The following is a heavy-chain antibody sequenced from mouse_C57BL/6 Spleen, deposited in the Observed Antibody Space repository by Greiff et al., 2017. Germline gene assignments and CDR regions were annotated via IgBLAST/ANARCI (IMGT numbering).Heavy chain of an antibody. CDR3: AKGGWLLEFAY. D-gene: IGHD2-3*01. V-gene: IGHV1-54*01. Sequence: QVQLQQSGAELVRPGTSVKVSCKASGYAFTNYLIEWVKQRPGQGLEWIGVINPGSGGTNYNEKFKGKATLTADKSSSTAYMQLSSLTSEDSAVDFCAKGGWLLEFAYWGQGTLVTVSA. CDR1: GYAFTNYL. J-gene: IGHJ3*01. CDR2: INPGSGGT.